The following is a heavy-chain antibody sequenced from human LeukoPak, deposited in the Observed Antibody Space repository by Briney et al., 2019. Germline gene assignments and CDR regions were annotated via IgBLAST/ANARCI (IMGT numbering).Heavy chain of an antibody. V-gene: IGHV7-4-1*02. CDR2: IDTTTGNP. Sequence: ASVKVSCKASGYPSSAHFLNWVRRAPGQGLEWMGNIDTTTGNPRYAQDFTGRFVFSLDTSVSTAYLQITSLKADDTAAYYCVRGTPTPGMDYWGQGTQVTVSS. CDR1: GYPSSAHF. D-gene: IGHD3-10*01. CDR3: VRGTPTPGMDY. J-gene: IGHJ4*02.